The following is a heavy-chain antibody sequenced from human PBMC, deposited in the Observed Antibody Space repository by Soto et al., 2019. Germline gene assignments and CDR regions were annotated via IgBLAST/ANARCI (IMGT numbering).Heavy chain of an antibody. CDR2: INSDGSST. CDR1: GFTFSSYW. Sequence: PGGSLRLSCAASGFTFSSYWMHWVRQAPGKGLVWVSRINSDGSSTSYADSVKGRYTISRDNAKNTLYLQMNSLRAEDTAVYYCARDWQQLVGMDVWGQGTTVTVSS. V-gene: IGHV3-74*01. CDR3: ARDWQQLVGMDV. J-gene: IGHJ6*02. D-gene: IGHD6-13*01.